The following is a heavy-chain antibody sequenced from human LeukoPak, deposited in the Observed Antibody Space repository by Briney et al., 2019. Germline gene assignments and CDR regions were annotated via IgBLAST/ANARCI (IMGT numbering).Heavy chain of an antibody. CDR1: GFTFNSHH. V-gene: IGHV3-48*04. J-gene: IGHJ6*02. D-gene: IGHD3-10*01. CDR3: ASLLTPYHGSGGGGMDV. CDR2: ISSSSSAI. Sequence: PGGSLRLSCAASGFTFNSHHMNWVRQAPGKGLEWVSYISSSSSAIYYADSVKGRFTISRDNAKDTLYLQMTSLRVEDTAVYSCASLLTPYHGSGGGGMDVWGQGTTVTVSS.